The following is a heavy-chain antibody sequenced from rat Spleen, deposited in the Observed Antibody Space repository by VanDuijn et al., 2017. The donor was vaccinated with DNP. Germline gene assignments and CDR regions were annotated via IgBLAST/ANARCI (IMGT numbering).Heavy chain of an antibody. CDR3: AKDLQWYAMDA. V-gene: IGHV5S13*01. CDR1: GFTFSKYG. Sequence: EVQLVESGGGLVQPGRSLKLSCAASGFTFSKYGMAWVRQAPTQGLEWVASISTNGGTTHYSDSVRGRFTISRDNAENTVYLQMNSLRSEDTATYYCAKDLQWYAMDAWGQGTSVSVSS. J-gene: IGHJ4*01. D-gene: IGHD1-1*01. CDR2: ISTNGGTT.